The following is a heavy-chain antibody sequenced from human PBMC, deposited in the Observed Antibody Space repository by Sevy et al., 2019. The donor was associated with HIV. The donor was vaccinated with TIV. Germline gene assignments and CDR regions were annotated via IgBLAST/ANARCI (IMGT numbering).Heavy chain of an antibody. CDR1: GYSFTSYW. D-gene: IGHD1-26*01. V-gene: IGHV5-51*01. CDR2: IYPGDSDT. CDR3: ARTRSDSGSYTALAYYYYMDV. Sequence: GESLKISCKGSGYSFTSYWIGWVRQMPGKGLEWMGIIYPGDSDTRYSPPFQGQVTISADKSISTAYLQWSSLKASDTAMYYCARTRSDSGSYTALAYYYYMDVWGKGTTVTVSS. J-gene: IGHJ6*03.